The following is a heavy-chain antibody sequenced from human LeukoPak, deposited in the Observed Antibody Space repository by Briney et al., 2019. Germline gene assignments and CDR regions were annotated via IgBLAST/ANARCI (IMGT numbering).Heavy chain of an antibody. Sequence: GGSLRLSCAASGFTFSSYNMVWVRQPPGKGLEWVGFIRNKANGGTADYAASVKGRFTISRDDSKTIAYLQMNSLRTDDTAVYYCSRAYSTGWLGINDYWGQGALVTVSS. J-gene: IGHJ4*02. V-gene: IGHV3-49*04. CDR1: GFTFSSYN. D-gene: IGHD6-19*01. CDR3: SRAYSTGWLGINDY. CDR2: IRNKANGGTA.